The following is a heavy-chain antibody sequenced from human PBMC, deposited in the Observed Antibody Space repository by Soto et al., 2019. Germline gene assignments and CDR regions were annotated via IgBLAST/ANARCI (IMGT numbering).Heavy chain of an antibody. CDR2: ISPYNGKT. V-gene: IGHV1-18*04. Sequence: QVPLVQSGGEVVQPGASVKVSCKASGYFFTSYGISWVRQAPGQGLEWMGWISPYNGKTKYAQNFQGRVTMTTDTSTYTAYMEVRSLRYDDPAVYYCARDFGSDLSAPGAVFDYWGQGTLVTVSS. CDR3: ARDFGSDLSAPGAVFDY. J-gene: IGHJ4*02. D-gene: IGHD3-3*01. CDR1: GYFFTSYG.